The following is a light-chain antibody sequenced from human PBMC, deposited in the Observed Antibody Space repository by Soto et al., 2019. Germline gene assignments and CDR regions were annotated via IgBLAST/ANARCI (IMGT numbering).Light chain of an antibody. CDR1: QSVGTY. Sequence: EIVLTQSPATLSLSPGERATLSCRASQSVGTYLAWYQQKPGQAPRLVMYHASSRATGIPARFSGSGSGTDFTLTISSPEPEDFSVYYCQQRSNWPPLTFGGGTKVEIK. V-gene: IGKV3-11*01. J-gene: IGKJ4*01. CDR2: HAS. CDR3: QQRSNWPPLT.